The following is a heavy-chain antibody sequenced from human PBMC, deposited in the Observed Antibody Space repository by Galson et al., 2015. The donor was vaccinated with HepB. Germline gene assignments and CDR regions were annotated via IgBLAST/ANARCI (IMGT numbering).Heavy chain of an antibody. CDR2: ISSSSSYI. CDR1: GFTFSSYS. Sequence: SLRLSCAASGFTFSSYSMNWVRQAPGKGLEWVSSISSSSSYIYYADSVKGRFTTSNDNANNSLYLQMSILSAEDTAVYYGTSALAAGPYYYYGMDVWGQGTLVTVSS. CDR3: TSALAAGPYYYYGMDV. D-gene: IGHD6-13*01. V-gene: IGHV3-21*01. J-gene: IGHJ6*02.